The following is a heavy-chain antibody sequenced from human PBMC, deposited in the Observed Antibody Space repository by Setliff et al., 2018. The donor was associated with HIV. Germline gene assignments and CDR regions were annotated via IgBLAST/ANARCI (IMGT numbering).Heavy chain of an antibody. D-gene: IGHD2-15*01. Sequence: PSETLSLTCTVSGGSINSYYWSWIRQPPGKGLEWIGYIYTGGSTTYNPSLKSRVTISVDTSKNQVSLKLRFVTAADTAMYYCAAASCSGATCYPNWFDPRGQGTLVTVSS. V-gene: IGHV4-4*09. CDR1: GGSINSYY. J-gene: IGHJ5*02. CDR2: IYTGGST. CDR3: AAASCSGATCYPNWFDP.